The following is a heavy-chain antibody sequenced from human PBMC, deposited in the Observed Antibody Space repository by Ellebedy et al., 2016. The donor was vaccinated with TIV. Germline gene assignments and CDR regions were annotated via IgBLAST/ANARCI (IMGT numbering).Heavy chain of an antibody. D-gene: IGHD3-10*01. J-gene: IGHJ4*02. Sequence: GGSLRLXXAASAFAFSSYAMSWVRQAPGQGLEWVGRIKSKTDGGTTEFTSPVKGRFTISRDDSKNTLYLQMNSLETEDTAVYYCVTREKWVRGGLWGQGTLVTVSS. CDR1: AFAFSSYA. V-gene: IGHV3-15*01. CDR3: VTREKWVRGGL. CDR2: IKSKTDGGTT.